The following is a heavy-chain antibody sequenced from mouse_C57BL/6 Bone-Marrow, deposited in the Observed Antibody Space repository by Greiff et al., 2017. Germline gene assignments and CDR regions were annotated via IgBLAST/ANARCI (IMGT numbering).Heavy chain of an antibody. V-gene: IGHV14-4*01. CDR3: TTCPGMDY. CDR2: IDPENGDT. Sequence: VQLQQSGAELVRPGASVKLSCTASGFNIKDDYMHWVKQRPEQGLEWIGWIDPENGDTEYASKFQGKATITADTSSNTAYLQLSSLTSEDTAVYDCTTCPGMDYWGQGTSGTVSS. CDR1: GFNIKDDY. J-gene: IGHJ4*01.